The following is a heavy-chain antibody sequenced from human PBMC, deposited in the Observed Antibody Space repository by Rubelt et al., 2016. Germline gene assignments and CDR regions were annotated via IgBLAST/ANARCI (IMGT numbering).Heavy chain of an antibody. J-gene: IGHJ5*02. CDR3: ARVKLRRFGGKWFDP. CDR2: TYYRSKWYN. Sequence: NSAAWNWIRQSPSRGLEWLGRTYYRSKWYNDYAVSVKSRITINPDTSKNQFSLQLNSVTPEDTAVYYCARVKLRRFGGKWFDPWGQGTLVTVSS. CDR1: NSAA. V-gene: IGHV6-1*01. D-gene: IGHD3-10*01.